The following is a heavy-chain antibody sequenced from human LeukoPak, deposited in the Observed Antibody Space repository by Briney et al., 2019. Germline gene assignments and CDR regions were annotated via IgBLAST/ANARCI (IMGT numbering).Heavy chain of an antibody. Sequence: GGSLRLSCAASGFTFSSYEMNWVRQAPGKGLEWVSYISGIGRTKDYADSVKGRFTISRDNAKNSLYLQMNSLRAEDTAVYYCARQVGATGHNGMDVWGQGTTVTVSS. V-gene: IGHV3-48*03. D-gene: IGHD1-1*01. CDR2: ISGIGRTK. CDR1: GFTFSSYE. J-gene: IGHJ6*02. CDR3: ARQVGATGHNGMDV.